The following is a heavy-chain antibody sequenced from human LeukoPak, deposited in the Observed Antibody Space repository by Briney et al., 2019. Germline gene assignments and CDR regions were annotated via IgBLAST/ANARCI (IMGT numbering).Heavy chain of an antibody. CDR1: GFTFSNYA. CDR2: ISVSGGSR. CDR3: AKDGQYSTGWYFDY. J-gene: IGHJ4*02. D-gene: IGHD6-19*01. Sequence: GGSLRLSCAASGFTFSNYAMSWARQAQGKGLEWVSGISVSGGSRYYADSVKGRFTISRDNSKNTLYLQMNSLRAEDTAVYYCAKDGQYSTGWYFDYWGQGTLVTVSS. V-gene: IGHV3-23*01.